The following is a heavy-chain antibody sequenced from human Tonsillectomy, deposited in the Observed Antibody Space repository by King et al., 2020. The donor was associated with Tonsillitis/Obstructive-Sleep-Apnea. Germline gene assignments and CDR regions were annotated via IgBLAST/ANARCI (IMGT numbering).Heavy chain of an antibody. V-gene: IGHV1-46*01. J-gene: IGHJ4*02. CDR1: GYTFTSYD. Sequence: QLVQSGAEVKKPGASVKVSCKASGYTFTSYDMHWVRQAPGQGLEWVGIINPRGVSTSYAQKFQGRVTMTRDTSRSTVYMELSSLRSEDTAVYYCASSIAVAGFFDYWGQGTLVTVSS. D-gene: IGHD6-19*01. CDR3: ASSIAVAGFFDY. CDR2: INPRGVST.